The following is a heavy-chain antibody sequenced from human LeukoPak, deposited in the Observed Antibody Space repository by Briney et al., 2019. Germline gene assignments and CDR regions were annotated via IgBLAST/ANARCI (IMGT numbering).Heavy chain of an antibody. CDR2: IYSTGSA. Sequence: KPSETLSLTCTVSGGSLSSYYWSWIRQPPGKGLEWIGYIYSTGSANYNPSLKSRVTLSVDTAKNQFSLKLNSVTAADTAVYYCAKRGGYGGYATHWGQGTLVTVSS. J-gene: IGHJ4*02. D-gene: IGHD5-12*01. CDR3: AKRGGYGGYATH. V-gene: IGHV4-59*08. CDR1: GGSLSSYY.